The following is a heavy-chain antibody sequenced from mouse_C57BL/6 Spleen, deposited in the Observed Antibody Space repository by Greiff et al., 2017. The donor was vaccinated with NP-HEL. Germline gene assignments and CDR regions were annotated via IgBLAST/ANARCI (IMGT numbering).Heavy chain of an antibody. V-gene: IGHV3-8*01. CDR2: ISYSGST. CDR1: GYSITSDY. CDR3: ARYAPSYGSRTGYFDY. D-gene: IGHD1-1*01. Sequence: EVQLQQSGPGLAKPSQTLSLTCSVTGYSITSDYWNWIRKFPGNKLEYMGYISYSGSTYYNPSLKSRISITRDTSKNQYYLQLNSVTTEDTATYYCARYAPSYGSRTGYFDYWGQGTTLTVSS. J-gene: IGHJ2*01.